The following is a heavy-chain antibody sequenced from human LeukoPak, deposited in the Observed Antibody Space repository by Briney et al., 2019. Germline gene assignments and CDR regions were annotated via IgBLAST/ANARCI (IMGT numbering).Heavy chain of an antibody. V-gene: IGHV3-21*01. CDR3: ARRSNAWYFLDY. CDR2: ITSPVGRM. J-gene: IGHJ4*02. D-gene: IGHD6-19*01. CDR1: GFTFSTYS. Sequence: PGGSLRLSCAASGFTFSTYSMNWVRQAPGKGLEWVSSITSPVGRMYYADSLKGRITISRDNARSTLYLQMNGLRPDDTAVYYCARRSNAWYFLDYWGQGTLVTVSS.